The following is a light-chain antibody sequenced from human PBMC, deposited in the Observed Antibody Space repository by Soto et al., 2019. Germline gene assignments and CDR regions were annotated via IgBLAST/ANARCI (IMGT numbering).Light chain of an antibody. CDR2: KAS. CDR1: RNVGDW. J-gene: IGKJ4*01. Sequence: DKQLTQSPSTLSASIGDRVTITCRASRNVGDWLAWFQQKPGKAPKLLIYKASTLESGVPSRFRGTASGTEFTLTISSLQPDDYASYYCQEHGTYPLTFGGGTKVEI. CDR3: QEHGTYPLT. V-gene: IGKV1-5*03.